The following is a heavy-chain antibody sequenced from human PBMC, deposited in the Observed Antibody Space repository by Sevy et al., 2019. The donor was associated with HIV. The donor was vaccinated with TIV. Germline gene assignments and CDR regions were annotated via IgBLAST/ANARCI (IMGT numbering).Heavy chain of an antibody. V-gene: IGHV3-7*03. J-gene: IGHJ6*02. CDR3: ARDCNSLTCLWGLDV. D-gene: IGHD7-27*01. CDR2: IKKDGSEK. Sequence: GGSLRLSCAASGFTFSNYWMTWVRQAPGKGLEWVANIKKDGSEKYYVDSVKGRFTISRGNAKNSLYLQMNSLRAEDTAVYYCARDCNSLTCLWGLDVWGQGTTVTVSS. CDR1: GFTFSNYW.